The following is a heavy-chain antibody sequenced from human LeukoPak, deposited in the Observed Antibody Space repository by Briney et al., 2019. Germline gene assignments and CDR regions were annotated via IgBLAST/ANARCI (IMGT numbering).Heavy chain of an antibody. V-gene: IGHV3-30*14. CDR3: ASNTDGYFQH. Sequence: GGSLRLSCAASGFTFSEYAMHWVRQAPGKGLEWVAVISYDGRQKYYGDSVKGRFTISRENAKNSLYLQMNSLRAGDTAVYYCASNTDGYFQHWGQGTLVTVSS. CDR2: ISYDGRQK. D-gene: IGHD5-24*01. J-gene: IGHJ1*01. CDR1: GFTFSEYA.